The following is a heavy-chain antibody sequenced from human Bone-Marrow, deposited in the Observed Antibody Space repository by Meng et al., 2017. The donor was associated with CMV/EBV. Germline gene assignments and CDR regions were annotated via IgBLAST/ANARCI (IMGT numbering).Heavy chain of an antibody. V-gene: IGHV4-59*01. CDR2: VSDSGTT. D-gene: IGHD3-9*01. Sequence: SETLSLTCIVSGGSIFGYSWNWIRQPPGSGLEWIGYVSDSGTTNHNPSFKSRVSLSVDTSKKQFSLKLNSVTAADTAVYYCARTHLTGYSLDKWGQGTLVTFSS. CDR3: ARTHLTGYSLDK. J-gene: IGHJ4*02. CDR1: GGSIFGYS.